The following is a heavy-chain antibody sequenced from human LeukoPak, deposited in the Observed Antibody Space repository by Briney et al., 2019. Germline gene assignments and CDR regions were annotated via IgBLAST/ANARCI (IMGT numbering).Heavy chain of an antibody. J-gene: IGHJ4*02. CDR1: GGSISSYY. D-gene: IGHD3-22*01. CDR2: IYYSGST. V-gene: IGHV4-59*01. CDR3: ARDNISYDSSGYHDY. Sequence: SETLSLTCTVSGGSISSYYWSWIRQPPGKGLEWIGYIYYSGSTNYNPSPKSRVTISVDTSKNQFSLKLSSVTAADTAVYYCARDNISYDSSGYHDYWGQGTLVTVSS.